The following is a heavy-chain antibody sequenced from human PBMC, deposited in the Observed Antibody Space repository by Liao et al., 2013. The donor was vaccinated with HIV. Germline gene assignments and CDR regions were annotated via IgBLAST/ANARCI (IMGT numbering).Heavy chain of an antibody. CDR1: GGSISSGPYY. Sequence: QVQLQESGPGLVRPSETLSLTCTVSGGSISSGPYYWSWIRQPAGKGLEWIGRVYPSGGAKYNPSLKSRLTISIDTSKNQFSLKLSSVTAADTALYYCARSPYGDMGYFHRWGQGTLVTVSS. D-gene: IGHD4-17*01. CDR2: VYPSGGA. V-gene: IGHV4-61*02. CDR3: ARSPYGDMGYFHR. J-gene: IGHJ1*01.